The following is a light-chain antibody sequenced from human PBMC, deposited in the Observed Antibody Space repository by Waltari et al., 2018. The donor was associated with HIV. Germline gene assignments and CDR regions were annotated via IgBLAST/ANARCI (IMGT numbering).Light chain of an antibody. CDR2: QVK. Sequence: QSALAQPASVSGSPGQSLTISSTGTSTDIGAYNYVSWYQKHPDRAPKVIIYQVKSRPSGVSDRFSGSKSGNTASLTISGLQAEDEADYYCSSYTTSSTYVFGRGTTVSVL. CDR3: SSYTTSSTYV. J-gene: IGLJ1*01. V-gene: IGLV2-14*01. CDR1: STDIGAYNY.